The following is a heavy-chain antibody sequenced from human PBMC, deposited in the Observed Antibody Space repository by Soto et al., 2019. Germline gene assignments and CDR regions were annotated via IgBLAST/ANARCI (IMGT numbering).Heavy chain of an antibody. CDR3: ARIILEAAGSGMGFDP. D-gene: IGHD6-13*01. Sequence: QVTLKESGPVLVKPTETLTLTCTVSGCSLSNARMGVSWIRQPPGKALEWLAHIFSKDEKSYSTSLNSRLTMSKDTSNSLVVRTMTNMDTVDTATYYCARIILEAAGSGMGFDPWGQGTLVTVSS. J-gene: IGHJ5*02. CDR1: GCSLSNARMG. V-gene: IGHV2-26*01. CDR2: IFSKDEK.